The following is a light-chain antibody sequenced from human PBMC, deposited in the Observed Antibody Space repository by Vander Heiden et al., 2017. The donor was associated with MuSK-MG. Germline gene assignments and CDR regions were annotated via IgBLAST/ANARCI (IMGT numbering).Light chain of an antibody. Sequence: SALTQPAPVSGSPGQSITISCTGTSSDVGGYNYVSWYQQHPGKAPKLMIYEVNYRPSGVSNRFSGSKSGNTASLTISGLQAEDEADYYCCSYTSNSPLVFGGGTKLTGL. J-gene: IGLJ3*02. CDR3: CSYTSNSPLV. CDR1: SSDVGGYNY. CDR2: EVN. V-gene: IGLV2-14*01.